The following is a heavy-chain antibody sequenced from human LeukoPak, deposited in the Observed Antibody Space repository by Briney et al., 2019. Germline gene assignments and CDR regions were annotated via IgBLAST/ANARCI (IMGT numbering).Heavy chain of an antibody. J-gene: IGHJ4*02. D-gene: IGHD3-22*01. CDR3: AVTEYYYDSSGYYSFDY. CDR2: ISAYNGNT. CDR1: GYTFTSYG. Sequence: ASVKVSCKASGYTFTSYGISWVRQAPGQGLEWMGWISAYNGNTNYAQRLQGRVTMTTDTSTSTAYMELRSLRSDDTAVYYCAVTEYYYDSSGYYSFDYWGQGTLVTVSS. V-gene: IGHV1-18*01.